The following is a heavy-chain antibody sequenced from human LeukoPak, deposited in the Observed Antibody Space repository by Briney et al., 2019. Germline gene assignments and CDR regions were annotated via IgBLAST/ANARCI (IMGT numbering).Heavy chain of an antibody. CDR2: ISSSGSTI. Sequence: QAGGSLRLSCAASGFTFSSYEMNWVRQAPGKGLEWVSYISSSGSTIYYADPVKGRFTISRDNAKNSLYLQMNSLRAEDTAVYYCAGIRYSRISAFDIWGQGTMVTVSS. CDR1: GFTFSSYE. J-gene: IGHJ3*02. CDR3: AGIRYSRISAFDI. V-gene: IGHV3-48*03. D-gene: IGHD3-3*02.